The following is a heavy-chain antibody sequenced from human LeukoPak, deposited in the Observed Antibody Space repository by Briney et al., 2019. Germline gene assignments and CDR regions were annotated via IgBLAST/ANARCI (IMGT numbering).Heavy chain of an antibody. CDR1: GCTFDDHG. D-gene: IGHD6-19*01. CDR3: AAGDRNGWYFDY. V-gene: IGHV3-20*04. J-gene: IGHJ4*02. Sequence: GGSLRLSCAASGCTFDDHGMSWVRQVPGKGLEWVSGINWNGGSTGYADSVKGRFTISRDNAKNSLYLQMNSLRAEDTALYYCAAGDRNGWYFDYWGQGTLVTVSS. CDR2: INWNGGST.